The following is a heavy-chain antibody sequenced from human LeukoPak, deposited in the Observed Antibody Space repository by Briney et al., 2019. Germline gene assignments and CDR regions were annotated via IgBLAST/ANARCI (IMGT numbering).Heavy chain of an antibody. D-gene: IGHD3-22*01. CDR3: ATDNSGPPIDH. V-gene: IGHV3-23*01. J-gene: IGHJ4*02. CDR1: GFTFSSYA. CDR2: ISGTGGSS. Sequence: GGSLRLSCAASGFTFSSYALNWVRQAPGKGLEWVSAISGTGGSSFYADSVQGRFTISRDNSKDTLYLQMNSLRADDTAVYYSATDNSGPPIDHWGQGTLVTVST.